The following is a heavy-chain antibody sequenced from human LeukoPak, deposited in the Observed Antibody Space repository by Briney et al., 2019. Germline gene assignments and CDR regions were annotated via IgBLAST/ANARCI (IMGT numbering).Heavy chain of an antibody. CDR2: ISSSSSTI. J-gene: IGHJ4*02. CDR1: GFTFSSYS. CDR3: ASGEGESPRGFDY. V-gene: IGHV3-48*04. Sequence: AGGSLRLSCAASGFTFSSYSMNWVRQAPGKGLEWVSYISSSSSTIYYADSVKGRFTFSRDNAKNSLYLQMNSLRAEDTAVYYCASGEGESPRGFDYWGQGTLVTVSS. D-gene: IGHD3-16*01.